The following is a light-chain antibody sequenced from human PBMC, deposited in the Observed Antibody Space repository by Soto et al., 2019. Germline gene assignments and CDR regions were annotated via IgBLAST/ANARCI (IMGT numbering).Light chain of an antibody. CDR2: KVS. CDR3: MQATHWPYT. CDR1: QSLVYSDGNTY. Sequence: DVVMTQSPLSLPVTLGQPASISCRSSQSLVYSDGNTYLNWFHQRPGQSPRRLIYKVSDRDSGVPDRFGGSGSGTDFTLKISRVEAEDVGAYYCMQATHWPYTFGQGTKLEIK. J-gene: IGKJ2*01. V-gene: IGKV2-30*01.